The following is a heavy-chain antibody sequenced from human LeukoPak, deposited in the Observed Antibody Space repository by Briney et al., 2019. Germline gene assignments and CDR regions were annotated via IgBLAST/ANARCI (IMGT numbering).Heavy chain of an antibody. J-gene: IGHJ6*03. Sequence: PSETLSLTCTVSGGSISNYYWSWIRQPPGKGLEWIGYIYYSGSTYYNPSLKSRVTISVDTSKNQFSLKLSSVTAADTAVYYCARVRRRNYDSSGWAYYYYYMDVWGKGITVTVSS. CDR3: ARVRRRNYDSSGWAYYYYYMDV. CDR1: GGSISNYY. D-gene: IGHD3-22*01. V-gene: IGHV4-59*01. CDR2: IYYSGST.